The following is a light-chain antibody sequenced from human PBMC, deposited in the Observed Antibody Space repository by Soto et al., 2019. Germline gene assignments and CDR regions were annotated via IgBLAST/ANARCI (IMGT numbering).Light chain of an antibody. J-gene: IGLJ3*02. V-gene: IGLV1-40*01. CDR1: NSNIGAGYD. Sequence: QSVLTQPPSVSGAPGQRVTISCTASNSNIGAGYDVHWYQQFPGTAPKLLIFGNSHRPSGVPDRFFGSKSGTSASLAITGLQAEDESDYYCQSYDRSLSGSVFGGGTKLTVL. CDR3: QSYDRSLSGSV. CDR2: GNS.